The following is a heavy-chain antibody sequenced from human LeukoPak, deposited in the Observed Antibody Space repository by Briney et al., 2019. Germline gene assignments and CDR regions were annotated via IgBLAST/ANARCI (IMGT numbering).Heavy chain of an antibody. CDR3: ARPDGYNPAS. CDR2: IFYSGST. D-gene: IGHD5-24*01. Sequence: PSETLSLTCAVSGYSISSGYYWGWIRQPPGKGLEWIGSIFYSGSTYYNPSLKSRVTISVDTSKNQVSLKLSSVTAADTAVYFCARPDGYNPASWGQGTLVTVSS. CDR1: GYSISSGYY. J-gene: IGHJ4*02. V-gene: IGHV4-38-2*01.